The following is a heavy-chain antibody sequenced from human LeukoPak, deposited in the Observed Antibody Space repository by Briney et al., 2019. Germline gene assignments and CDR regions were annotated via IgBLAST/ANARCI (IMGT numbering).Heavy chain of an antibody. J-gene: IGHJ3*02. Sequence: PSETLSLTCAVSGGSISSGGYSWSWIRQPPGKGLEWIGYIYHCGSTYYNPSLKSRVTISVDRSKNQFSLKLSSVTAADTAVYYCARDSVSGDAFDIWGQGTMVTVSS. CDR3: ARDSVSGDAFDI. CDR1: GGSISSGGYS. V-gene: IGHV4-30-2*01. D-gene: IGHD3-10*01. CDR2: IYHCGST.